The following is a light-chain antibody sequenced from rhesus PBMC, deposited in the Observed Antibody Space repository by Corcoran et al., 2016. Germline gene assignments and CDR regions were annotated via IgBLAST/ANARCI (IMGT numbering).Light chain of an antibody. CDR1: SSDIGGYNY. Sequence: QSALTQPRSVSKSLGQSVTISCTGTSSDIGGYNYVSWYQQHPGKAPKLMIFGVSNRPSGVSDRFSGSKSGSTASLTISGLQAEDEADYYCCSYTTSSTYIFGVGTRLTVL. V-gene: IGLV2S7*01. J-gene: IGLJ1*01. CDR2: GVS. CDR3: CSYTTSSTYI.